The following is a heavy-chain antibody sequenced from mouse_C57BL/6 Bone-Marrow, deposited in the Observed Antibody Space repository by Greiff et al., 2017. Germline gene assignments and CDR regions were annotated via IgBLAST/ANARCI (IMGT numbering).Heavy chain of an antibody. CDR1: GFSLTSYA. Sequence: QVQLKQSGPGLVAPSQSLSITCTVSGFSLTSYAISWVRQPPGKGLEWLGVIWTGGGTNYNSALKSRLSISKDNSKSQVFLKMNSLRTDDTARYYCARGQLRLRKGPAMDYWGQGTSVTVSS. CDR3: ARGQLRLRKGPAMDY. CDR2: IWTGGGT. J-gene: IGHJ4*01. D-gene: IGHD3-2*02. V-gene: IGHV2-9-1*01.